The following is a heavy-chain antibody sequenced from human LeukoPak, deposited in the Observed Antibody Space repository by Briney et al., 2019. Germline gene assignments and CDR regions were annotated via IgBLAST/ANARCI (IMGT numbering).Heavy chain of an antibody. V-gene: IGHV1-18*01. CDR3: AREYCSSTSCTGKFDP. J-gene: IGHJ5*02. CDR1: GYTFTSYG. CDR2: ISAYNGNT. Sequence: GASVKVSCKASGYTFTSYGISWVRQAPGQGLEWMGWISAYNGNTNYAQKFQGRVTITADESTSTAYMELSSLRSEDTAVYYCAREYCSSTSCTGKFDPWGQGTLVTVSS. D-gene: IGHD2-2*01.